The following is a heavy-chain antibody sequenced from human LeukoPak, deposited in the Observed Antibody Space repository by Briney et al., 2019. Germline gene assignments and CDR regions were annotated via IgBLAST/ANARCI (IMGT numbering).Heavy chain of an antibody. CDR1: GFTFSSYA. V-gene: IGHV3-30-3*01. Sequence: GRSLRLSCAASGFTFSSYAVHWVRQAPGKGLEWVAVISYDGSNKYYADSVKGRFTISRDNSKNTLYLQMNSLRAEDTAVYYCARDRVGATDYFDYWGQGTLVTVSS. CDR3: ARDRVGATDYFDY. CDR2: ISYDGSNK. J-gene: IGHJ4*02. D-gene: IGHD1-26*01.